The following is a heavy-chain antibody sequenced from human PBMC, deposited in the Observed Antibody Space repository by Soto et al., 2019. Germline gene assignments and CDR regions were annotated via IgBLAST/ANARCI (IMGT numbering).Heavy chain of an antibody. J-gene: IGHJ6*02. CDR1: GFTFSNAW. V-gene: IGHV3-15*01. CDR2: IKSKTDGGTT. D-gene: IGHD6-13*01. Sequence: GGSLRLSCAAAGFTFSNAWMSWVRQAPGKGLEWVGRIKSKTDGGTTDYAAPVKGRFTISRDDSKNTLYLQMNRLKTEDTAVYYCTLYSSSPFSGMDVWGQGTTVTVSS. CDR3: TLYSSSPFSGMDV.